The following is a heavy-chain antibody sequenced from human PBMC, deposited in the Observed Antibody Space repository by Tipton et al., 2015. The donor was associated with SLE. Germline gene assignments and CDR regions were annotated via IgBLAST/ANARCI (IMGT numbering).Heavy chain of an antibody. V-gene: IGHV4-4*02. J-gene: IGHJ4*02. D-gene: IGHD3-10*01. CDR1: GGSISRSNW. CDR2: IYHSGST. CDR3: ARDSGYLDY. Sequence: SLRLSCTVSGGSISRSNWWSWVRQPPGKGLEWIGEIYHSGSTNYNPSLKSRLTMSLDKSKNQFSLKLSSVTAADTAVYYCARDSGYLDYWGQGTLVTVSS.